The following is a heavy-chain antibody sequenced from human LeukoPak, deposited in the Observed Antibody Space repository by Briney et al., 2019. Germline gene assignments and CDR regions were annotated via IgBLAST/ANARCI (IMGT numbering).Heavy chain of an antibody. Sequence: SETLSLTCGVSGGSFSFYYWSWIRQPPGKGLEWIGEISQSGSTNYNPSLKSRVNISLDTSENQFSLKLSSVTAADTAVYYCARRPMDKHAFDIWGQGTMVTVSS. J-gene: IGHJ3*02. D-gene: IGHD3/OR15-3a*01. CDR3: ARRPMDKHAFDI. CDR1: GGSFSFYY. V-gene: IGHV4-34*01. CDR2: ISQSGST.